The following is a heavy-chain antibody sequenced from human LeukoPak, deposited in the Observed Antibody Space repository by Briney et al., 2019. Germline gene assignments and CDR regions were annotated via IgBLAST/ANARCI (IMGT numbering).Heavy chain of an antibody. CDR1: GGTFSSYA. CDR3: ARGGSRDGYNFNY. D-gene: IGHD5-24*01. J-gene: IGHJ4*02. CDR2: IIPIFGTT. Sequence: ASVKVSCKASGGTFSSYAISWARQAPGQGLEWMGGIIPIFGTTNYAQKFQGRVTITADESTSTAYMELSSLRSEDTAVYYCARGGSRDGYNFNYWGQGTLVTVSS. V-gene: IGHV1-69*13.